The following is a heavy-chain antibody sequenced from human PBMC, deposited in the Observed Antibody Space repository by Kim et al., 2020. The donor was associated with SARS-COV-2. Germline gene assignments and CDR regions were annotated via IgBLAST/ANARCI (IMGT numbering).Heavy chain of an antibody. CDR3: ASGGNSEITYGMYV. CDR2: IYYSGST. Sequence: SETLSLTCTVSGGSISSGGYYWSWIRQHPGKGLEWIGYIYYSGSTYYNPSLKSRVTISVDTSKNQFSLKLSSVTAADTAVYYCASGGNSEITYGMYVWGQGTTVTVSS. J-gene: IGHJ6*02. V-gene: IGHV4-31*03. CDR1: GGSISSGGYY. D-gene: IGHD2-21*02.